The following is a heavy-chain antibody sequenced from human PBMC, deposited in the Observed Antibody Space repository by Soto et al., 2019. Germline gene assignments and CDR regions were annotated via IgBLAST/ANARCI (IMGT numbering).Heavy chain of an antibody. CDR1: EGTSIHGGHC. J-gene: IGHJ3*02. D-gene: IGHD6-6*01. CDR3: ERSDYRSSSGEGFVI. CDR2: LYYSGST. V-gene: IGHV4-31*02. Sequence: VSEGTSIHGGHCFSGITRHPGKVLEWIGYLYYSGSTYYNPSLKSRVTISLDTSKNQFSLKLSSVTAADTAVYYFERSDYRSSSGEGFVIWRHGSIDPVSS.